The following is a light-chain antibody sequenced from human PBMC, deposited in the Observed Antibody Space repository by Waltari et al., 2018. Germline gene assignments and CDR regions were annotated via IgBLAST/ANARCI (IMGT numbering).Light chain of an antibody. J-gene: IGKJ4*01. CDR2: DAS. Sequence: EIVLTQSPATLSLSPGDRATLSCSASQSVSSYLAWYQQKPGQAPRLLIYDASNRATGIPARFSGSGSGTDFTLTISSLEPEDFAVYYCQQRSNWPPFFGGGTKVEIK. CDR1: QSVSSY. V-gene: IGKV3-11*01. CDR3: QQRSNWPPF.